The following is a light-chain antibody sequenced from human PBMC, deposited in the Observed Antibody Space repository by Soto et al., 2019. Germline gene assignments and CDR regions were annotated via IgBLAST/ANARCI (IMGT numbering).Light chain of an antibody. J-gene: IGKJ1*01. CDR1: ESISNSY. CDR2: GVS. CDR3: QQYARSPET. Sequence: EIVLTQSPGTLSLSPGESATLSCRASESISNSYLAWYQQKPGQAPRLLIYGVSRGAAGIPDRFSGGGSGTDFTLTISRLEPEDVAVYYCQQYARSPETFGQGTKVEIK. V-gene: IGKV3-20*01.